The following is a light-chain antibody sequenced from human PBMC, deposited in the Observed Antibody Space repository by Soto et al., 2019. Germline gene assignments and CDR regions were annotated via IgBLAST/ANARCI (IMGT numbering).Light chain of an antibody. CDR1: SSNIGTNS. V-gene: IGLV1-47*02. CDR2: SSD. J-gene: IGLJ3*02. Sequence: QSVLTQPPSASGTPGQRVTISCSGSSSNIGTNSVYWYQQLPGTAPRLLIYSSDQRPSGVPDRFSGSKSGTSASLAISGLRSEDEADYYCATWYDSLSVLFGGGTKLTVL. CDR3: ATWYDSLSVL.